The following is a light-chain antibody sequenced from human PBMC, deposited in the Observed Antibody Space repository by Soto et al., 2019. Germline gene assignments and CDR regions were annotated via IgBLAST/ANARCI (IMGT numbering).Light chain of an antibody. CDR1: QIVGGNK. Sequence: EIVLTQSPGTLSLSPGERAILSCKASQIVGGNKITWYQRKSGQAPRLLIYGASYRPSGIPDRFSGSGSGTDSTLTISRRQPHDFAVYYSQPSGSLPGTFGQGTHVEVK. CDR2: GAS. V-gene: IGKV3-20*01. J-gene: IGKJ1*01. CDR3: QPSGSLPGT.